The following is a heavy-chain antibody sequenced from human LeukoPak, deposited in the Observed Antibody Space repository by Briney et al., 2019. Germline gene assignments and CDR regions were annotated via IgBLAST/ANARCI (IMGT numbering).Heavy chain of an antibody. V-gene: IGHV3-73*01. J-gene: IGHJ4*02. Sequence: GGSLRLSCAASGFAFSGSAMHWVRQASGKGLEWVGRIRSKANSYATAYAASVKGRFTISRDDSKNTAYLQMNSLKTEDTAVYYCTRDGPLGYCSGGSCPTLSDWGQGTLVTVSS. D-gene: IGHD2-15*01. CDR1: GFAFSGSA. CDR3: TRDGPLGYCSGGSCPTLSD. CDR2: IRSKANSYAT.